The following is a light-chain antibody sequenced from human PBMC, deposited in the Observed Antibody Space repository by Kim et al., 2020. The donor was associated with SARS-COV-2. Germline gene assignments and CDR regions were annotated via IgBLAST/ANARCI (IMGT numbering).Light chain of an antibody. CDR1: QSIRAD. Sequence: SPGERATLSCRASQSIRADLAWYQQKSGQAPRLLIYDASTRATGVPARFTVSGSGTDFTLTINGLQSEDFAMYYCQQYNYWPPWTFGQGTKVDIK. CDR2: DAS. J-gene: IGKJ1*01. CDR3: QQYNYWPPWT. V-gene: IGKV3-15*01.